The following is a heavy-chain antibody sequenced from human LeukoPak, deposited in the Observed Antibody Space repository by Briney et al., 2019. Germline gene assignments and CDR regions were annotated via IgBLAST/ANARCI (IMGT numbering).Heavy chain of an antibody. D-gene: IGHD5-12*01. CDR3: ARGDIVATSYFGEWFDP. CDR2: IYTSGST. CDR1: GGSISSGSYY. V-gene: IGHV4-61*02. Sequence: PSETLSLTCTVSGGSISSGSYYWSWIRQPPGKGLEWIGRIYTSGSTNYNPSLKSRVTISVDTSKNQFSLKLSSVTAADTAVYYCARGDIVATSYFGEWFDPWGQGTLVTVSS. J-gene: IGHJ5*02.